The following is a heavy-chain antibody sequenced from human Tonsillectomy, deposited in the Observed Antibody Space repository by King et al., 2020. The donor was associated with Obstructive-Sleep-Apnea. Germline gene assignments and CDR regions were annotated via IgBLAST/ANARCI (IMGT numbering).Heavy chain of an antibody. V-gene: IGHV3-74*03. CDR2: INSAGSST. CDR3: ARVAFSSPHFYYCGMDV. D-gene: IGHD3-3*02. J-gene: IGHJ6*02. CDR1: GFTFSSYW. Sequence: VQLVESGGGLVQPGGSLRLSCAASGFTFSSYWMQWVRQAPGTGLVWVSRINSAGSSTTDADSVEARFTTSRDNAKNTLFLKMNSLRAEDTAVYYCARVAFSSPHFYYCGMDVWGQGTTVTVSS.